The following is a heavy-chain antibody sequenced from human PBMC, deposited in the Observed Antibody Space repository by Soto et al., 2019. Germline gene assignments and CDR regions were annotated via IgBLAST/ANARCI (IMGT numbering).Heavy chain of an antibody. J-gene: IGHJ3*02. V-gene: IGHV2-5*01. CDR2: IYWNDDK. CDR3: AHHYRLDAFDI. CDR1: GFSLSTSGVG. Sequence: QITLKESGPTLVKPTQTLTLTCTFSGFSLSTSGVGVGWIRQPPGKALEWLALIYWNDDKRYSPSLKSRLTITMDTSKNQVVLTMTNMDPVDTATYYCAHHYRLDAFDIWGQGTMVTVSS. D-gene: IGHD3-10*01.